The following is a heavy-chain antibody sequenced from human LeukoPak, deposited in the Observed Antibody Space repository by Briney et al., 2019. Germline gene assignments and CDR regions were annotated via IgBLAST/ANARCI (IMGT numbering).Heavy chain of an antibody. CDR2: IYHSGST. CDR3: ARDGYYYGSGSL. CDR1: GYSISSGYF. V-gene: IGHV4-38-2*02. D-gene: IGHD3-10*01. J-gene: IGHJ4*02. Sequence: PSETLSLTCTVSGYSISSGYFWGWIRQPPGKGLEWIGTIYHSGSTYYNASLESRVTISVDTSKNQFSLKLSSVTAADTAVYYCARDGYYYGSGSLWGQGTPVTVSS.